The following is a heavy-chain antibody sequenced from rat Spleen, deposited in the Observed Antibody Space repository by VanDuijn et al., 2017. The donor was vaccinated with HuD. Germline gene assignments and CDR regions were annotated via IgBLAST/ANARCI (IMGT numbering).Heavy chain of an antibody. Sequence: EVQLVESGGGLVQPGRSMKLSCAASGFTFSNYGMAWVRQAPTKGLEWVTSISRRSDRTYYRDSVKGRFTVSRDNVKSTLYLQMDSLRSEDTATYYCTTSYDGSYYYDYWGQGVMVTVSS. J-gene: IGHJ2*01. D-gene: IGHD1-12*02. CDR2: ISRRSDRT. CDR1: GFTFSNYG. CDR3: TTSYDGSYYYDY. V-gene: IGHV5-25*01.